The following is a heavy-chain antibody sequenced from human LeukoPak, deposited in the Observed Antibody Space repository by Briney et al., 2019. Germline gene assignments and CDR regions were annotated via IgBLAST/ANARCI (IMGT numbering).Heavy chain of an antibody. D-gene: IGHD1-26*01. CDR1: GGSISSSNW. CDR3: ARVLVGATVGYYFDY. CDR2: IYTSGSP. J-gene: IGHJ4*02. Sequence: PSETLSLTCAVSGGSISSSNWWSWVRQPQGKGLEWIGEIYTSGSPNYNPSLKSRVTISVDKSKNQFSLKLSSVTAADTAVYYCARVLVGATVGYYFDYWGQGTLVTVSS. V-gene: IGHV4-4*02.